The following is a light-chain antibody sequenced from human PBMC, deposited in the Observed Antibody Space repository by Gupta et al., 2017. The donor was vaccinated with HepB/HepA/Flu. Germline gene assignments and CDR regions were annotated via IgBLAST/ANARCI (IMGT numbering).Light chain of an antibody. CDR1: SRDVGAYKY. J-gene: IGLJ1*01. CDR2: DVS. Sequence: QSALTQPASVSGSPGQSTTISCPGTSRDVGAYKYVSWYQQHPDKAPKLMIYDVSKRPSGVSNRFSGSKSGNTASLTISGLQAEDEADYYCSSYTSSSTYVFGTGTKVTVL. V-gene: IGLV2-14*03. CDR3: SSYTSSSTYV.